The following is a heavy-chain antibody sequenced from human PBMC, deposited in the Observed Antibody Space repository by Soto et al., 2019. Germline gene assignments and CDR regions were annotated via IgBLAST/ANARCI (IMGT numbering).Heavy chain of an antibody. CDR3: ARGGLVPAATKTYYDILTGYGDYYYGMDV. CDR2: ISYDGSNK. J-gene: IGHJ6*02. D-gene: IGHD3-9*01. V-gene: IGHV3-30-3*01. CDR1: GFTFSSYA. Sequence: QVQLVESGGGVVQPGRSLRLSCAASGFTFSSYAMHWVRQAPGKGLEWVAVISYDGSNKYYADSVKGRFTISRDNSKNTLYLQMKSLRAEDTAVYYCARGGLVPAATKTYYDILTGYGDYYYGMDVWGQGTTVTVSS.